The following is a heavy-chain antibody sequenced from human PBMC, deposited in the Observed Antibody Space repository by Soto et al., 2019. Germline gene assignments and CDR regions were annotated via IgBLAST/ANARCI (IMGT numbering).Heavy chain of an antibody. Sequence: SETLSLTCTVSGGSISSGDYYWSWIRQPPGKGLEWIGYIYYSGSTYYNPSLKSRVTISVDTSKNQFSLKLSSVTTADTAVYSCPRPSVSYSYYYGMDVWRQGTTVPVSS. CDR1: GGSISSGDYY. D-gene: IGHD3-16*01. V-gene: IGHV4-30-4*01. CDR2: IYYSGST. CDR3: PRPSVSYSYYYGMDV. J-gene: IGHJ6*02.